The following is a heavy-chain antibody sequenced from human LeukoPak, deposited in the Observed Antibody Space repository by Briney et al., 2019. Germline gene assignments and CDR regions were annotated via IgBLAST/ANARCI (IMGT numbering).Heavy chain of an antibody. CDR3: VRFQEYWYGSGRQSWFDP. J-gene: IGHJ5*02. V-gene: IGHV5-51*01. CDR1: GSSFTDNW. CDR2: IHPGDAET. D-gene: IGHD3-10*01. Sequence: GESLKISCKDSGSSFTDNWIGWVRQMPGKGLEWMGIIHPGDAETRYSPSFQGQVTVSADKSISTAYLQWSRVSASATDMYYCVRFQEYWYGSGRQSWFDPWGQGTLVTVSS.